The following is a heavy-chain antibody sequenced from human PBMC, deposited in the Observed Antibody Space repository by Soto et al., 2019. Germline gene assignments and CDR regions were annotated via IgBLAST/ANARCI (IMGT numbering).Heavy chain of an antibody. CDR2: INSDGSST. CDR1: GFTFSSYW. CDR3: ARDTMITFGGAAYYYGMDV. Sequence: GGSLRLSCAASGFTFSSYWMHWVRQAPGKGLVWVSRINSDGSSTSYADSVKGRFTISRDNAKNTLYLQMNSLRAEDTAVYYCARDTMITFGGAAYYYGMDVWGQGTTVTVSS. J-gene: IGHJ6*02. D-gene: IGHD3-16*01. V-gene: IGHV3-74*01.